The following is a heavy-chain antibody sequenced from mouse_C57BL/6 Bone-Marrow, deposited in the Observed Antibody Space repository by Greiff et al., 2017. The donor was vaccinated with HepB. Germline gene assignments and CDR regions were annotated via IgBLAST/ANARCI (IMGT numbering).Heavy chain of an antibody. CDR1: GYTFTDYE. Sequence: VQWVESGAELVRPGASVTLSCKASGYTFTDYEMHWVKQTPVHGLEWIGAIDPETGGTAYNQKFKGKAILTADKSSSTAYMELRSLTSEDSAVYYCTRLGDGDYWGQGTTLTVSS. J-gene: IGHJ2*01. V-gene: IGHV1-15*01. CDR3: TRLGDGDY. D-gene: IGHD3-3*01. CDR2: IDPETGGT.